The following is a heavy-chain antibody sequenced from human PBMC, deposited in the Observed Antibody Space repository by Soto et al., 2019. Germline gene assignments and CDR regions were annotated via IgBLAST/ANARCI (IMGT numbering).Heavy chain of an antibody. CDR2: ISGDTGDT. CDR3: ATDKGDFTFGT. CDR1: GYSFDQNG. V-gene: IGHV1-18*01. D-gene: IGHD3-3*01. Sequence: VASVKVSCKGSGYSFDQNGISWVRQAPGQGLEWMGWISGDTGDTIYAQNFQGRLSVTTVTSTRTAYMELRSLTSADPEMYYSATDKGDFTFGTWGQGSLVTVSS. J-gene: IGHJ1*01.